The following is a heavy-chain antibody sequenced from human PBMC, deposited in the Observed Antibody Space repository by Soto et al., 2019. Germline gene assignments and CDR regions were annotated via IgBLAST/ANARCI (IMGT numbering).Heavy chain of an antibody. CDR2: IYYSGST. V-gene: IGHV4-61*01. J-gene: IGHJ6*02. CDR3: ARGWELPYYGMDV. CDR1: GGSVSSGSYY. Sequence: QVQLQESGPGLVKPSETLSLTCTVSGGSVSSGSYYWSWIRQPPGKGLEWIGYIYYSGSTNYNPPLMSRVTISVDTSKNQFSLKLSSVTAADTAVYYCARGWELPYYGMDVWGQGTTVTVSS. D-gene: IGHD1-26*01.